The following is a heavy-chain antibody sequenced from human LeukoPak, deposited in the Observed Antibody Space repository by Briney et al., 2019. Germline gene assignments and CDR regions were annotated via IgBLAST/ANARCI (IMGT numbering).Heavy chain of an antibody. V-gene: IGHV1-2*02. CDR3: ARDPWFGEFLGDY. CDR2: INPSSGGT. CDR1: GYTFTGYY. Sequence: ASVKVSCKASGYTFTGYYMHWVRQAPGQGLEWMGWINPSSGGTNYAQKFQGRVTMTRDTSISTAYMELSRLRSDDTAVYYCARDPWFGEFLGDYWGQGTLVTVSS. D-gene: IGHD3-10*01. J-gene: IGHJ4*02.